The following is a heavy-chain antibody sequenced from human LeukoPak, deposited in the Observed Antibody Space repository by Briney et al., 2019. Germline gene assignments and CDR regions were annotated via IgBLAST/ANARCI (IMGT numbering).Heavy chain of an antibody. J-gene: IGHJ4*02. CDR3: ARGTNYDF. Sequence: APVKVPCKASGYTFTTFDISWVRQAPGQGLEWMGWISTYNGKTDYAQKVQGRVTVTTDTSTSTAYMELRSLRSDDTAVYYCARGTNYDFWGQGTLVTVSS. CDR2: ISTYNGKT. V-gene: IGHV1-18*01. D-gene: IGHD1-26*01. CDR1: GYTFTTFD.